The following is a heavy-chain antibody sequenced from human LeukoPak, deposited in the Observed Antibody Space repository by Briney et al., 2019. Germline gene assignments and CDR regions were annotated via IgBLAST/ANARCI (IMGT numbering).Heavy chain of an antibody. CDR1: GGSISSSSYY. CDR2: IYYSGST. Sequence: PSETLSLTCTVSGGSISSSSYYWGWIRQPPGKGLEWIGSIYYSGSTYYNPSLKSRVTISVDTSKNQFSLKLSSVTAADTAVYYCARVRVDFWSGYYTGGYMDVWGKGTTVTVSS. D-gene: IGHD3-3*01. CDR3: ARVRVDFWSGYYTGGYMDV. V-gene: IGHV4-39*01. J-gene: IGHJ6*03.